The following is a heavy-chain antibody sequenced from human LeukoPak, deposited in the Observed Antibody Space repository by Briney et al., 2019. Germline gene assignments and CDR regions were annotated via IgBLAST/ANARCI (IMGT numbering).Heavy chain of an antibody. J-gene: IGHJ3*02. V-gene: IGHV3-23*01. CDR1: GFTFSSYA. CDR2: ISGSGGST. D-gene: IGHD2-15*01. Sequence: GGSLRLSCAASGFTFSSYAMSWVRQAPGKGLEWVSAISGSGGSTYYADSVEGRFTISRDNSENTLYLQMNSLRAEDTAVYYCARERIKSFDIWGQGTMVTVSS. CDR3: ARERIKSFDI.